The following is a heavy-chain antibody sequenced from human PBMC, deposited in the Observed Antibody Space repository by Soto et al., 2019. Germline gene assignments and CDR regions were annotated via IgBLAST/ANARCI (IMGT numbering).Heavy chain of an antibody. CDR1: GGSISSGDYY. D-gene: IGHD3-3*01. Sequence: SETLSLTCTVSGGSISSGDYYWSWIRQPPGKGLEWIGYIYYSGSTYYNPSLKSRVTISVDTSKNQFSLKLSSVTAADTAVYYCAREKADFWSGSNPYYYYYGMDVWGQGTTVTVSS. J-gene: IGHJ6*02. CDR2: IYYSGST. V-gene: IGHV4-30-4*01. CDR3: AREKADFWSGSNPYYYYYGMDV.